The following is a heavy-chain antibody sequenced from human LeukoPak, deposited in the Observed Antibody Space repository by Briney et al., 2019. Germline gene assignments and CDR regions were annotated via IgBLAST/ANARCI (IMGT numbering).Heavy chain of an antibody. J-gene: IGHJ4*02. V-gene: IGHV1-2*02. Sequence: ASVKVSCKASGYSFTGYYIHWVRQAPGQGLEWVGWINPNSGATNYAQKFQDRVTMTRDTSISTAYMELSRLRSDDTAVYLCARDQNYFDTTTYYGIDSWGQGTLVTVSS. D-gene: IGHD3-22*01. CDR1: GYSFTGYY. CDR3: ARDQNYFDTTTYYGIDS. CDR2: INPNSGAT.